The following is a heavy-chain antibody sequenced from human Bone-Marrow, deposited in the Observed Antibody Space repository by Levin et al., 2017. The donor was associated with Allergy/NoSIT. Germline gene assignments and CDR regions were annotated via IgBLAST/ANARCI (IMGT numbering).Heavy chain of an antibody. CDR1: GDSITSG. CDR3: ARDPGAPGNYHGMDV. CDR2: IFHSGTT. V-gene: IGHV4-30-2*05. J-gene: IGHJ6*02. Sequence: PSETLSLTCTVSGDSITSGWFWIRQPPGKGLEWIGYIFHSGTTHYNPTLKSRVSMSVDKSKNQVSLKLNSVTAADTAVYYCARDPGAPGNYHGMDVWGQGTPVTVS. D-gene: IGHD3-10*01.